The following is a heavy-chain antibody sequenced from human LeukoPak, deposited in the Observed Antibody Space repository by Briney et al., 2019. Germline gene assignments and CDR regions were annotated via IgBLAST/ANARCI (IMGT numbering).Heavy chain of an antibody. D-gene: IGHD5-18*01. CDR3: ARSTTGRGYSYGYAFDY. J-gene: IGHJ4*02. CDR2: IYPGDSDT. V-gene: IGHV5-51*01. CDR1: GYSFTSYW. Sequence: GESLQISCKGSGYSFTSYWIGWVRQMPGKGLEWMGIIYPGDSDTRYSPSFQGQVTISADKSISTAYLQWSSLKASDTAMYYCARSTTGRGYSYGYAFDYWGQGTLVTVSS.